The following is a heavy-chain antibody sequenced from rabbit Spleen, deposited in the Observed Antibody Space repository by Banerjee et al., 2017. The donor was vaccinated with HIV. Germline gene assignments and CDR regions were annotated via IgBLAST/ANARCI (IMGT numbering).Heavy chain of an antibody. V-gene: IGHV1S40*01. Sequence: QSLEESGGGLVQPEGSLALTCKASGFSFSSSDYICWVRQAPGKGLEWIACIYAGSSGNTYSATWAKGRFTISKTSSTTVTLQMTSLTAADTATYFCARDTGTSFSTYGMDLWGPGTLVTVS. CDR3: ARDTGTSFSTYGMDL. D-gene: IGHD8-1*01. CDR1: GFSFSSSDY. CDR2: IYAGSSGNT. J-gene: IGHJ6*01.